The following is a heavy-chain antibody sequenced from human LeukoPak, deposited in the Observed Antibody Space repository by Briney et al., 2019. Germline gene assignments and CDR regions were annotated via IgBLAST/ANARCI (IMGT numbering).Heavy chain of an antibody. CDR1: GFTFKDHG. Sequence: GGSLRLSCTASGFTFKDHGMSWVRQAPGKGLEWVSGLNWNGGNIKYADSVKGRFTISRDNGKNSLYLEMNSLRVDDTAFYYCAKDAAVGASYLAKFDSWGQGILVTVSS. CDR2: LNWNGGNI. D-gene: IGHD1-26*01. J-gene: IGHJ4*02. V-gene: IGHV3-20*04. CDR3: AKDAAVGASYLAKFDS.